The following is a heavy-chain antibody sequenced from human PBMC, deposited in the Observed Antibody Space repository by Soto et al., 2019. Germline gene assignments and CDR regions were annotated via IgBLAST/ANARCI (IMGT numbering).Heavy chain of an antibody. J-gene: IGHJ5*02. V-gene: IGHV3-33*01. CDR2: IWYDGSNK. CDR3: ARGSNFWSGPGDWFDP. Sequence: GGSLRLSCAASGFTFSSYGMHWVRQAPGKGLEWVAVIWYDGSNKYYADSVKGRFTISRDNSKNTLYLQMNSLRAEDTAVYYCARGSNFWSGPGDWFDPWGQGXLVTVSS. CDR1: GFTFSSYG. D-gene: IGHD3-3*01.